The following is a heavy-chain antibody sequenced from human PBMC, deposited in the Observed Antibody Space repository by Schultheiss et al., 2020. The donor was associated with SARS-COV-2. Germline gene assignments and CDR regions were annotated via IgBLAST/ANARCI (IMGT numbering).Heavy chain of an antibody. J-gene: IGHJ6*02. D-gene: IGHD3-3*01. Sequence: GESLKISCKASGYTFTSYGISWVRQAPGQGLEWMGWISAYNGNTNYAQKLQGRVTMTTDTSTSTAYMELRSLRSDDTAVYYCAREGYYDFWSDSYTNFYGMDVWGQGTTVTVSS. V-gene: IGHV1-18*01. CDR2: ISAYNGNT. CDR3: AREGYYDFWSDSYTNFYGMDV. CDR1: GYTFTSYG.